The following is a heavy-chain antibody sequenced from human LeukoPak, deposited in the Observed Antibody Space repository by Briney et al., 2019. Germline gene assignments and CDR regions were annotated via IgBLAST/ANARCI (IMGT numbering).Heavy chain of an antibody. CDR3: AVAWVAATGPPRWASAPSYYYMDV. CDR1: GGTFSSYA. D-gene: IGHD2-15*01. J-gene: IGHJ6*03. V-gene: IGHV1-69*05. Sequence: SVKVSCKASGGTFSSYAISWVRQAPGQGLEWTGGIIPIFGTANYAQKFQGRVTITTDESTSTAYMELSSLRSEDTAVYYCAVAWVAATGPPRWASAPSYYYMDVWGKGTTVTVSS. CDR2: IIPIFGTA.